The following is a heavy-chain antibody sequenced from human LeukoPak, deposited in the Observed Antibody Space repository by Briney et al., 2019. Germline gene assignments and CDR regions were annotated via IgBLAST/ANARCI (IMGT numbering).Heavy chain of an antibody. V-gene: IGHV3-7*01. CDR2: IKQDGSEK. D-gene: IGHD3-3*01. Sequence: PGGSLRLSCAASGFTFSSYWMSWVRQAPGKGLEWVANIKQDGSEKYYVDSVKGRFTISRDNAKNSLYLQMNSLRAEDTAVYYCARDVYDFWSGYYPGDYWGQGTLVTVSS. CDR1: GFTFSSYW. J-gene: IGHJ4*02. CDR3: ARDVYDFWSGYYPGDY.